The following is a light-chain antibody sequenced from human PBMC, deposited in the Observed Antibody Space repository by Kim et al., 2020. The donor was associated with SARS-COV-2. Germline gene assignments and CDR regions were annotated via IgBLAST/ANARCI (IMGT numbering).Light chain of an antibody. V-gene: IGKV1-5*03. J-gene: IGKJ1*01. CDR3: QQYSKHPWT. CDR1: QDINNW. CDR2: GTS. Sequence: ASVGERVTITWRASQDINNWLAWYQQRAGKAPKLLIYGTSSLGGGVPSRFSGSGSGTEFTLTISSLHPDDFATYYCQQYSKHPWTFGQGTKVDIK.